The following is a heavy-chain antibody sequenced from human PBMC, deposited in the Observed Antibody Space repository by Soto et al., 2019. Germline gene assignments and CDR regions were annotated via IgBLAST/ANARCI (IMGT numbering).Heavy chain of an antibody. CDR3: ASPTREWLPPARDYYYGMDV. J-gene: IGHJ6*02. CDR1: GGTFSSYA. V-gene: IGHV1-69*06. D-gene: IGHD3-3*01. Sequence: QVQLVQSGAEVKKPGSSVKVSCKASGGTFSSYAISWVRQAPGQGLEWMGGIIPIFGTANYAQKFQGRVTITADKSTGTAYRERGSLRSEDTAVDYCASPTREWLPPARDYYYGMDVCGQGTTVTVS. CDR2: IIPIFGTA.